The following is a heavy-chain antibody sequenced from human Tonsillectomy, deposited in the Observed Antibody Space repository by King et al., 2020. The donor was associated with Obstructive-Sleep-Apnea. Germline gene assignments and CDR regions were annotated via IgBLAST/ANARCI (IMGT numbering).Heavy chain of an antibody. D-gene: IGHD6-13*01. J-gene: IGHJ6*02. V-gene: IGHV3-30*18. CDR3: AKEMIAAAATGGMDV. CDR2: TSYDGSNK. Sequence: VQLVESGGGVVQPERSLRLSCAASGFIFSSYGMHWVRQAPGKGLEWGAVTSYDGSNKYYADSVKGRFTISRDNSKNTLYLQMNSLRPEDTAVYYCAKEMIAAAATGGMDVWGQGTTVTVSS. CDR1: GFIFSSYG.